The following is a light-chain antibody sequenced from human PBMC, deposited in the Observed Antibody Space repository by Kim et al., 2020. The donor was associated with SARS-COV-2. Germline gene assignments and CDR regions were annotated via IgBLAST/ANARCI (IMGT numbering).Light chain of an antibody. CDR3: QAWDSNTGF. Sequence: GAPGQTARINCSGDKLGDKYASWYQQEPGQSPVLVLFQDTRRPSGIPERFSGSNSGNTATLTISGTQPMDEADYYCQAWDSNTGFFGTGTKVTVL. J-gene: IGLJ1*01. CDR2: QDT. V-gene: IGLV3-1*01. CDR1: KLGDKY.